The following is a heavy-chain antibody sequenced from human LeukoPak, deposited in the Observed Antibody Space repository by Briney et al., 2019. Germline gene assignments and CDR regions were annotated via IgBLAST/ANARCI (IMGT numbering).Heavy chain of an antibody. CDR2: IYSGGST. Sequence: PGGSLRLSCAAFGFTVSSNYMSWVRQAPGKGLEWVSVIYSGGSTYYADSVKGRFTISRDNSKNTLYLQMNSLRAEDTAVYYCARDRYSSSWYYYYGMDVWGQGTTVTVSS. CDR3: ARDRYSSSWYYYYGMDV. J-gene: IGHJ6*02. V-gene: IGHV3-53*01. D-gene: IGHD6-13*01. CDR1: GFTVSSNY.